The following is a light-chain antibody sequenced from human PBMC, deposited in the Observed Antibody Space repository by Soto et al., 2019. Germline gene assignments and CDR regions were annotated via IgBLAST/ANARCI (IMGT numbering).Light chain of an antibody. Sequence: QSVLTQPASVSGPPGQSITMSCTGASSDVGGYNYVSWYQQHPGKAPKLMIYGVTNRPSGVSNRFSGSKSGNTASLTISGLQAEDEADYYCISYTSSTTCVFGTGTRSPS. J-gene: IGLJ1*01. V-gene: IGLV2-14*01. CDR1: SSDVGGYNY. CDR2: GVT. CDR3: ISYTSSTTCV.